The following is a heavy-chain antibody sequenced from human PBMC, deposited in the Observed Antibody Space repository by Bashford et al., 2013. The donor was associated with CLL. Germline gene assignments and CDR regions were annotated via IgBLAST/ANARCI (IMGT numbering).Heavy chain of an antibody. J-gene: IGHJ3*02. CDR1: GGSISSGSYF. Sequence: SETLSLTCTVSGGSISSGSYFWSWIRQPAGKGLEWVGRIYTSGTTNYNPSLKSRVTISVDTSKNQFSLRLSSVTAADTAVYYCAREGPPRKVGDYDTFDIWGQGTMVTVSS. CDR2: IYTSGTT. D-gene: IGHD4-17*01. CDR3: AREGPPRKVGDYDTFDI. V-gene: IGHV4-61*02.